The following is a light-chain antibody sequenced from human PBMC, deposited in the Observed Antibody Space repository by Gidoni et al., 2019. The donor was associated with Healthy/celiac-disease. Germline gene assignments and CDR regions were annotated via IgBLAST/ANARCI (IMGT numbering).Light chain of an antibody. CDR2: GAT. CDR1: QSVSSN. J-gene: IGKJ1*01. Sequence: EIVMTQSPATLSVSPGERATLACRASQSVSSNLAWYQQKPGQAPRPPIYGATTRATVIPARFSGSWSGTEFTLTISSLQSEDFAVYYCQQYNNWPPWTFGQGTKVEIK. V-gene: IGKV3-15*01. CDR3: QQYNNWPPWT.